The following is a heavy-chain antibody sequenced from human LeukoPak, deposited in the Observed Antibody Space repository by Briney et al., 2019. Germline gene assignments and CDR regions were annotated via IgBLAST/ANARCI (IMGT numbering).Heavy chain of an antibody. D-gene: IGHD3-22*01. V-gene: IGHV4-38-2*02. J-gene: IGHJ4*02. CDR1: GYSISSGYY. CDR3: AGKYYYDSSGYFYVDS. Sequence: SETLSLTCTVSGYSISSGYYWGWIRQSPGKGLEWIGSIYHSGSTYYNPSLKSRVTISMDTTKNQFSLKLTSVTAADTAVYYCAGKYYYDSSGYFYVDSWGQGTLVTVSS. CDR2: IYHSGST.